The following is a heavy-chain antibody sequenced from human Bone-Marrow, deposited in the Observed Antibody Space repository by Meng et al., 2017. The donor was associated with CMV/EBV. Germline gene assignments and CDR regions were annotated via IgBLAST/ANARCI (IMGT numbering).Heavy chain of an antibody. D-gene: IGHD3-22*01. CDR1: GFTFSTYW. Sequence: GGSLRLSCAASGFTFSTYWMSWVRQAPGKGLEWVANIKQDGSEKFYVDSVKGRFTISRDNAKNSLYLQMNSLRAEDTAVYYCARDRSPYYYDSSGYLDYYYYGMDVWGQGTTVTVSS. CDR2: IKQDGSEK. J-gene: IGHJ6*02. V-gene: IGHV3-7*01. CDR3: ARDRSPYYYDSSGYLDYYYYGMDV.